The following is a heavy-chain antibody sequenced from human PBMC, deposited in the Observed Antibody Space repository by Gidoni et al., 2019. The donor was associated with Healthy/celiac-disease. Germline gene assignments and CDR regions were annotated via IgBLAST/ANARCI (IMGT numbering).Heavy chain of an antibody. J-gene: IGHJ3*02. V-gene: IGHV3-53*01. Sequence: VQPVESGGCLIQPGGSLRPSCAASGFTVTSNYMSWVRQAPGKGLEWVSVIYSGGSKYYADSVKGRFTISRDNSKNTLYLQMNSLRAEDTAVYYCARGPNDAFDIWGQGTMVTVSS. CDR3: ARGPNDAFDI. CDR1: GFTVTSNY. CDR2: IYSGGSK.